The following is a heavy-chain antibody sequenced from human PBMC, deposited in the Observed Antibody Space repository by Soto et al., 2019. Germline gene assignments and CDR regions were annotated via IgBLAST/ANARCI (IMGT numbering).Heavy chain of an antibody. CDR1: GDSISSDKW. J-gene: IGHJ4*02. V-gene: IGHV4-4*02. D-gene: IGHD2-21*02. CDR2: IHHSGRT. Sequence: QVQLQESGPGLVKPSGTLSLTCAVSGDSISSDKWWSWVRQPPGKGLEGIGEIHHSGRTNYNPSLKSRVTILVEKSKNQVSLELSSMTAADTAVYYCARGGDWQFDYWGQGTLVTVSS. CDR3: ARGGDWQFDY.